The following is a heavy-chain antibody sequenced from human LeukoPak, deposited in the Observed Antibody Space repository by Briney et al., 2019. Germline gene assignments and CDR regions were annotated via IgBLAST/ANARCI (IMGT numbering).Heavy chain of an antibody. V-gene: IGHV4-4*07. CDR1: GGSISSYY. D-gene: IGHD5-24*01. CDR2: IYTSGST. J-gene: IGHJ3*02. Sequence: SETLSLTCTVSGGSISSYYWSWIRQPAGKGLEWIGRIYTSGSTNYNPSLKSRVTMSVDTSKNQFSLKLSSVTAADTAVYYCARDPKKAKGGAFDIWGQGTMVTVSS. CDR3: ARDPKKAKGGAFDI.